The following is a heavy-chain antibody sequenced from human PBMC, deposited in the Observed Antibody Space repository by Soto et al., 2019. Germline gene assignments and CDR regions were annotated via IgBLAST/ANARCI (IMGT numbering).Heavy chain of an antibody. CDR1: GYTFTTYG. CDR2: ISTYNGNT. CDR3: VRDELDCTRGVCYTAYYFDY. Sequence: QVQLVQSGAAVKKPGASVKVSCKASGYTFTTYGISWVRQAPGQGLEWMGWISTYNGNTIYAQKLQGRVTGTTDTATNTAYMELGSLRSDDSAVYYCVRDELDCTRGVCYTAYYFDYWGQGTLVTVSS. D-gene: IGHD2-8*01. J-gene: IGHJ4*02. V-gene: IGHV1-18*04.